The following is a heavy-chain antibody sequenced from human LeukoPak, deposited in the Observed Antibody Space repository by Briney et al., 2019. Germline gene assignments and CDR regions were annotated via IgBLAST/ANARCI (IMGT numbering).Heavy chain of an antibody. CDR3: ARDSGRTTLYDYIWGSYRPIVSSAFDI. D-gene: IGHD3-16*02. CDR1: GFTFSSYG. CDR2: IWYDGSNK. V-gene: IGHV3-33*01. J-gene: IGHJ3*02. Sequence: PGGSLRLSCAASGFTFSSYGMHWVRQAPGKGLEWVAVIWYDGSNKYYADSVKGRFTISRDNSKNTLYLQMNSLRAEDTAVYYCARDSGRTTLYDYIWGSYRPIVSSAFDIWGQGTMVTVSS.